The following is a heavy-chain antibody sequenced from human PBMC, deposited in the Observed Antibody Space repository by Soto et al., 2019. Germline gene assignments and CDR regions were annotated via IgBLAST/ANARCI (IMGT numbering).Heavy chain of an antibody. CDR2: ARNKVNSYTT. D-gene: IGHD2-8*01. V-gene: IGHV3-72*01. J-gene: IGHJ4*02. CDR1: GFTFSSYGMTFSSYA. Sequence: EVQLLESGGGSVQPGGSLRLSCAASGFTFSSYGMTFSSYAMSWVRQAPGKGLEWVGRARNKVNSYTTAYAASVKGRFTISRDDSKNSLDLQMNSLKTGDTAVYFCARLMGTSFDLWGQGTLVTVSS. CDR3: ARLMGTSFDL.